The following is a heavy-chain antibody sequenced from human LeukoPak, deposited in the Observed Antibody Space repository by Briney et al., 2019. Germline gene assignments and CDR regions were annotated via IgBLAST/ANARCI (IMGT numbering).Heavy chain of an antibody. CDR3: ARPLNLGAGVIVAFDI. D-gene: IGHD3-10*01. Sequence: PSQTLSLTCTVSGGSISSSSYYWGWIRQPPGKGLEWIGSIYYSGSTYYNPSLKSRVTISVDTSKNQFSLKLSSVTAADTAVYYCARPLNLGAGVIVAFDIWGQGTMVTVSS. V-gene: IGHV4-39*07. CDR2: IYYSGST. CDR1: GGSISSSSYY. J-gene: IGHJ3*02.